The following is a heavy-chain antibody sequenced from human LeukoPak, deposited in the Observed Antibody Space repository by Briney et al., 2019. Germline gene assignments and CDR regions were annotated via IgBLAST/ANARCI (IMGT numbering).Heavy chain of an antibody. CDR3: AKDDYDFWSGYLQKDGMDV. CDR1: GFTVSSNY. Sequence: GGSLRLSCAASGFTVSSNYMSWVRQAPGKGLEWVSAISGSGGSTYYADSVKGRFTISRDNSKNTLYLQMNSLRAEDTAVYYCAKDDYDFWSGYLQKDGMDVWGQGTTVTVSS. CDR2: ISGSGGST. J-gene: IGHJ6*02. D-gene: IGHD3-3*01. V-gene: IGHV3-23*01.